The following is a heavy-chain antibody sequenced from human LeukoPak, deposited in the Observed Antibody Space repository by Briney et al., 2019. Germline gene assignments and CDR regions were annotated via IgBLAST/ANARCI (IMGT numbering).Heavy chain of an antibody. J-gene: IGHJ2*01. CDR1: GFSISNYW. V-gene: IGHV3-7*01. CDR3: ARGYWNFGL. Sequence: GGSLRLACVASGFSISNYWMTWVRQAPGKGLEWVANIKQDGSEKNYVDSVKGRFTSSRDNAKNSLYLQMNRLRVEDTAVYYCARGYWNFGLWGRGTQVTVSS. CDR2: IKQDGSEK.